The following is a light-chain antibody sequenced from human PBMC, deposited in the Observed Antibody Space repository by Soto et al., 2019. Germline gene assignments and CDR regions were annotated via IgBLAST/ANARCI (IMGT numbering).Light chain of an antibody. CDR1: QSLRSN. V-gene: IGKV3-15*01. J-gene: IGKJ4*01. CDR3: QHYNIWPLT. CDR2: GAS. Sequence: TQYLAPLSVTPRKRAALYGRASQSLRSNLAWYQQKPGQAPRLLIYGASTRATGIPSRFSGSGSGTEFTLTISSLQSEDFTLYYCQHYNIWPLTSGGGTNVEI.